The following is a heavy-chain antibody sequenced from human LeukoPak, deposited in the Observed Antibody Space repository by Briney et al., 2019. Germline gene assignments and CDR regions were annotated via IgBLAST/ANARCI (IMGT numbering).Heavy chain of an antibody. D-gene: IGHD2-8*01. CDR3: AGEDVVLVDAVRYYYYGMDV. J-gene: IGHJ6*02. CDR1: GYNFISYY. V-gene: IGHV1-46*01. Sequence: ASVKVSCMASGYNFISYYMHWVRQAPGQGLEWMGIINPSGGSTSYAQKFQDKVTITRDTSTSTVYMELSSLKSEDTAVYYCAGEDVVLVDAVRYYYYGMDVWGQGTTVTVSS. CDR2: INPSGGST.